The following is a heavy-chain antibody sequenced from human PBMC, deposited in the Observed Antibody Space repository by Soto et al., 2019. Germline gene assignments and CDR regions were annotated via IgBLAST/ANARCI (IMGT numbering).Heavy chain of an antibody. D-gene: IGHD3-3*01. CDR3: ARDQSGYDFWSVGWFDP. CDR1: GGSISSYY. V-gene: IGHV4-4*07. J-gene: IGHJ5*02. Sequence: SETLSLTCTVSGGSISSYYWSWIRQPAGKGLEWIGRIYTSGSTNYDPSLKSRVTMSVDTSKNQFSLKLSSVTAADTAVYYCARDQSGYDFWSVGWFDPWGQGTLVTVSS. CDR2: IYTSGST.